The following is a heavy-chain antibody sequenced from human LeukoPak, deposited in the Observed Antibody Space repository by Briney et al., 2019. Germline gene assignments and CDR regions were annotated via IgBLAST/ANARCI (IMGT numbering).Heavy chain of an antibody. V-gene: IGHV3-7*01. CDR3: ARGLYYYDSSGRGY. J-gene: IGHJ4*02. Sequence: PGGSLRLSCVASGFPFSSYWMTWVRQAPGKGLEWVANIKQDGSKKSYVDSVKGRFTISRDNAKNSLYLQMNSLRDEDTAVYYCARGLYYYDSSGRGYWGQGTLVTVSS. D-gene: IGHD3-22*01. CDR1: GFPFSSYW. CDR2: IKQDGSKK.